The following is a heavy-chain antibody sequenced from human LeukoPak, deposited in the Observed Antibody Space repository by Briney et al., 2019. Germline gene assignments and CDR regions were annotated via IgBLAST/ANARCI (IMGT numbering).Heavy chain of an antibody. CDR1: GYTLTELS. D-gene: IGHD6-13*01. CDR2: FDPEDGET. Sequence: GASVKVSCKVSGYTLTELSMHWVRQAPGKGLEWMGGFDPEDGETIYAQKFQGRVTMTEDTSTDTAYMELSSLRSEDTAVYYCATASGYSSSYRFQDWFDPWGQGTLVTVSS. J-gene: IGHJ5*02. V-gene: IGHV1-24*01. CDR3: ATASGYSSSYRFQDWFDP.